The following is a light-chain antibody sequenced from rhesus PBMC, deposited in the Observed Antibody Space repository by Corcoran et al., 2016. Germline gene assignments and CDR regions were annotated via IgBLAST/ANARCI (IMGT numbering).Light chain of an antibody. CDR3: QQYSSAPPT. V-gene: IGKV1-21*01. J-gene: IGKJ1*01. CDR1: QGISSW. Sequence: DIQMTQSPSSLSASVGDRVTITCRASQGISSWLAWYQQKPGKAPNLPIYKASSLQSGVPARFSCSGYGTEFTLPISSLQPEDFATYYCQQYSSAPPTFGQGTKVEIK. CDR2: KAS.